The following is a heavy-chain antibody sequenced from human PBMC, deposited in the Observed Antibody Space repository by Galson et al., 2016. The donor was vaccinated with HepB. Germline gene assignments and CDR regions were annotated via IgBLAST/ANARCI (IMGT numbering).Heavy chain of an antibody. CDR2: IYYSGST. V-gene: IGHV4-31*03. CDR1: GVSISSGGYY. J-gene: IGHJ4*02. Sequence: TLSLTCTVSGVSISSGGYYWSWIRQHPGKGLEWIGYIYYSGSTYYNPSLKSRLTISLDTSKNQFSLKLSSVTAADTAVYYCARGGTRRTETTWGQGTLVTVSS. CDR3: ARGGTRRTETT. D-gene: IGHD4-11*01.